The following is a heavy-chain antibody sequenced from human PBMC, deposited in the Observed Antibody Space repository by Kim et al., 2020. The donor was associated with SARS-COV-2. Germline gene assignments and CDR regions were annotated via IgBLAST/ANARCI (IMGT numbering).Heavy chain of an antibody. CDR3: TTDGNYDFWSGYYTGGTFDY. J-gene: IGHJ4*02. D-gene: IGHD3-3*01. Sequence: RFTISRDDSKNTLYLQMNSLKTEDTAVYYCTTDGNYDFWSGYYTGGTFDYWGQGTLVTVSS. V-gene: IGHV3-15*01.